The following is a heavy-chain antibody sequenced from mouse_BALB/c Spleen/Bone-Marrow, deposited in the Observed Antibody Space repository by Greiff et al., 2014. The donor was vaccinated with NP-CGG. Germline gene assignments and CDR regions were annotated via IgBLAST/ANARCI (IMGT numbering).Heavy chain of an antibody. Sequence: EVKLVESGGGLVQPGGSLKLSCAASGFDFSRYWMSWVRQVPGKGPEWIGEINPDSSTINYTPSLKDKFIISRDNAKDTLYLQMSKVRSEDTALYYCARLNYYGNLFVWGAGTTVTVSS. J-gene: IGHJ1*01. CDR2: INPDSSTI. CDR3: ARLNYYGNLFV. V-gene: IGHV4-1*02. CDR1: GFDFSRYW. D-gene: IGHD1-1*01.